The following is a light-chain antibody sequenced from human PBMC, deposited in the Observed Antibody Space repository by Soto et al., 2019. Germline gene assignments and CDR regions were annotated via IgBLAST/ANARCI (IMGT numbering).Light chain of an antibody. CDR2: YDS. V-gene: IGLV3-21*04. CDR1: NIGSKS. CDR3: RVWDSRSDHVV. J-gene: IGLJ2*01. Sequence: SYELTQPPQVSVAPGKTARITCGGNNIGSKSVHWYQQKPGQAPVLVIYYDSDRPSGIPERFSGSNSGNTATLTISRVEAGDEADYYCRVWDSRSDHVVFGGGTKVTVL.